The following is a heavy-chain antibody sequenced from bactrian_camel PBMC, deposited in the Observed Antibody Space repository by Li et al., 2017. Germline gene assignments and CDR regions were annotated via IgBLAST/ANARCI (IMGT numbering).Heavy chain of an antibody. CDR3: ASDVNLGMSDGYCYGVEN. D-gene: IGHD2*01. Sequence: HVQLVESGGGSVQAGGSLRLSCAASGYPIRDLSDMCMGWFRRIPGNEREVVAHFDSDRVANYADSVKGRFTISKDNSERILYLQMDSLKPEDTATYTCASDVNLGMSDGYCYGVENWGQGTQVTVS. CDR2: FDSDRVA. CDR1: GYPIRDLSDMC. V-gene: IGHV3S53*01. J-gene: IGHJ4*01.